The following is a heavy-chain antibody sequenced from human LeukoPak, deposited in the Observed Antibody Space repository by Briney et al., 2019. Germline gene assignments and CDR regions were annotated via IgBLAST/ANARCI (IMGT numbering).Heavy chain of an antibody. V-gene: IGHV4-39*01. J-gene: IGHJ6*02. CDR2: IYYSGST. D-gene: IGHD3-16*01. CDR3: ARRGMMNYYYYGMDV. Sequence: SETLSLTCTVSGGSISSSSYYWGWIRQPPGKGLEWIGSIYYSGSTYYNPSLKSRVTISADTSKNQFSLKLSSVTAADTAVYYCARRGMMNYYYYGMDVWGQGTTVAVSS. CDR1: GGSISSSSYY.